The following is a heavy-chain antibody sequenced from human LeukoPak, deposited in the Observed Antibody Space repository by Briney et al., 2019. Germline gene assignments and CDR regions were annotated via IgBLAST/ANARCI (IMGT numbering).Heavy chain of an antibody. D-gene: IGHD5-18*01. J-gene: IGHJ3*02. CDR2: INHSGST. CDR3: ARYSYGYDAFDI. CDR1: GGSFSGYY. V-gene: IGHV4-34*01. Sequence: PSETLSITCAVYGGSFSGYYWSWIRQPPGKGLEWIGEINHSGSTNYNPSLKSRVTISVDTSKNQFSLKLSSVTAADTAVYYCARYSYGYDAFDIWGQGTMVTVSS.